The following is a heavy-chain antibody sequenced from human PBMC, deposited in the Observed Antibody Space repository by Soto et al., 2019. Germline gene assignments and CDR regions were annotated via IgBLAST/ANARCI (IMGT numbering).Heavy chain of an antibody. D-gene: IGHD2-15*01. CDR1: GYTFTNFG. CDR2: ISAYNGNT. J-gene: IGHJ4*02. Sequence: QVQLVQSGAEVKKPGASVKVSCKASGYTFTNFGISWVRQAPGQGLEWMGWISAYNGNTNYAQNFRGRVTRTTATATSAAYMALRAPRSADTAVHYCARGRTPIDSWGQGTLVTVSS. CDR3: ARGRTPIDS. V-gene: IGHV1-18*01.